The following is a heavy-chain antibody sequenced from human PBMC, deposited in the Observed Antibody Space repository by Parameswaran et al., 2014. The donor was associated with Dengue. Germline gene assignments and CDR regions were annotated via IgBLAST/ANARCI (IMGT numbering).Heavy chain of an antibody. CDR2: ISSSSSYI. V-gene: IGHV3-21*01. Sequence: VRQAPGKGLEWVSSISSSSSYIYYADSVKGRFTISRDNAKNSLYLQMNSLRAEDTAVYYCARDFNGKTTVYWGQGTLVTVSS. J-gene: IGHJ4*02. D-gene: IGHD4-17*01. CDR3: ARDFNGKTTVY.